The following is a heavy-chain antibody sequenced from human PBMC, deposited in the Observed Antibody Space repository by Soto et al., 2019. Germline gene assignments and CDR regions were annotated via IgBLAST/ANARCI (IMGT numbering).Heavy chain of an antibody. Sequence: PSETLSLTCTVSGGSITSSSHYWGWIRQPPGKGLECIGNIYYDGNTYYNPSLKSRVTISLDTSKNQFSLRLSSVTAADTAVYYCTGAYYDIDGYILDPWGQGTSVTVSS. D-gene: IGHD3-22*01. V-gene: IGHV4-39*01. CDR3: TGAYYDIDGYILDP. CDR2: IYYDGNT. CDR1: GGSITSSSHY. J-gene: IGHJ5*02.